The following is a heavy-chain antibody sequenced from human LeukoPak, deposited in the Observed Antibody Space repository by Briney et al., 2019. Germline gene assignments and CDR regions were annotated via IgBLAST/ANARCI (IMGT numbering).Heavy chain of an antibody. V-gene: IGHV3-30-3*01. CDR1: GFTFSSYA. J-gene: IGHJ4*02. CDR2: ISYDGSNK. CDR3: ARDTTGYSSGAVDY. D-gene: IGHD6-19*01. Sequence: GRSLRLSCAASGFTFSSYAMHWVRQAPGKGLEWVAVISYDGSNKYYADSVKGRFTISRDNSKNTLYLQMNSLRAEDTAVYYCARDTTGYSSGAVDYWGQGTLVTVSS.